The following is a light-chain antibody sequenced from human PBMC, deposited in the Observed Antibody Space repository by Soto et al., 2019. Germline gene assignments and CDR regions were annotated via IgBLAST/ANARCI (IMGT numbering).Light chain of an antibody. Sequence: QSVLTQPASVSGSPGQSFTISCSGTSXDIGSYNHVAWYQQFPGKSPKLMIYAVSDRPSGVSDRFSGSKSGITASLTISGLQTEDEADYYCISYTDRQSYLFGTGTKVTVL. CDR2: AVS. V-gene: IGLV2-14*03. CDR3: ISYTDRQSYL. J-gene: IGLJ1*01. CDR1: SXDIGSYNH.